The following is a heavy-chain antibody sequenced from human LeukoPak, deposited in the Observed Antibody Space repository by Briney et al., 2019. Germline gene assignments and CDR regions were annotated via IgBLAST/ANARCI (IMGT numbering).Heavy chain of an antibody. Sequence: GGSLRLSCAASGFTLSRNWMTWVRQAPGKGLEWVANIKQDGSEKNYVDSVKGRFTIPRDNAKNSLYLQMNRLRAEDTAVYYCARHSSGWSEADYWGQGTLVTVSS. CDR2: IKQDGSEK. D-gene: IGHD6-19*01. CDR1: GFTLSRNW. CDR3: ARHSSGWSEADY. V-gene: IGHV3-7*01. J-gene: IGHJ4*02.